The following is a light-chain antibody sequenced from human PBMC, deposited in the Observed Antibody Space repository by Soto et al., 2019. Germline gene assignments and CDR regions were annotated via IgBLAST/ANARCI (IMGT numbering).Light chain of an antibody. CDR2: GAS. Sequence: EIMLTQSPGTLSLSPGERATLSCRASQSVRSSFLAWYQQKPGQAPRLLVHGASNRATGIPERFSGSGSGTDFTLTISRLEPEDFAVYFCQQYGASLYTFGQGTKLEIK. CDR3: QQYGASLYT. V-gene: IGKV3-20*01. CDR1: QSVRSSF. J-gene: IGKJ2*01.